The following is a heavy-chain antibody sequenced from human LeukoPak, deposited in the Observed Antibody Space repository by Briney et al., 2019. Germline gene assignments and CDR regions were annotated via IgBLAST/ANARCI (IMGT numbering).Heavy chain of an antibody. J-gene: IGHJ4*02. CDR1: GDSVSSNSAA. Sequence: SQTLSLTCALSGDSVSSNSAAWNWIRQSPSRGLEWLGRTYYRSKWYNDYAVSVKSRITINPDTSKNQFSLQLNSVTPEDTAVYYCARAPSPEYYYDSNGRPEFDYWGQGTLVTVSS. CDR2: TYYRSKWYN. V-gene: IGHV6-1*01. CDR3: ARAPSPEYYYDSNGRPEFDY. D-gene: IGHD3-22*01.